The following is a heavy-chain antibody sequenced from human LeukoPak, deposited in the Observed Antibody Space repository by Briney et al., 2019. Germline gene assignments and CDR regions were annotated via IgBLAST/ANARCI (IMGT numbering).Heavy chain of an antibody. V-gene: IGHV1-69*13. CDR2: IIPIFGTA. J-gene: IGHJ3*02. CDR3: ARDPGQWLARDAFDI. D-gene: IGHD6-19*01. Sequence: SVKVSCKASGGTFSSYAISWVRQAPGQGLEWMGGIIPIFGTANYAQKFQGRVTITADESTSTAYMELSSLRSEDTAVYYCARDPGQWLARDAFDIWGQGTMVTVSS. CDR1: GGTFSSYA.